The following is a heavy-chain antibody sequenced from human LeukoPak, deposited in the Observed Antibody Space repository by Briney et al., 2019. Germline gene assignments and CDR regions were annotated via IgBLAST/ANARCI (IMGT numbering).Heavy chain of an antibody. J-gene: IGHJ4*02. CDR3: ARHVVNSSGDYFDY. V-gene: IGHV4-59*08. Sequence: PSETLSLTCTVSGGSISSSYWSWIRQPPGKGLEWIGYIYYSGSTNYNPSLKSRVTISLDTSRNQFSLRLSSVTAADTAVYYCARHVVNSSGDYFDYWGQGTLVTVSS. D-gene: IGHD6-19*01. CDR2: IYYSGST. CDR1: GGSISSSY.